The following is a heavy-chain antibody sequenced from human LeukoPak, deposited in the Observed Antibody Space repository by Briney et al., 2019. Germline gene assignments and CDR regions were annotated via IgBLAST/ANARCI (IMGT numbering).Heavy chain of an antibody. V-gene: IGHV3-7*01. CDR3: ARDLIEPY. Sequence: PGGSLRLSCATSGFSFSSYWMSWVRQAPGKGLEWVANIKQDGSEKYYVDSVKSRFTISRDNAKTSLFLQMNSLRVEDSAVYYCARDLIEPYWGQGTLVTVSS. D-gene: IGHD2/OR15-2a*01. CDR2: IKQDGSEK. CDR1: GFSFSSYW. J-gene: IGHJ4*02.